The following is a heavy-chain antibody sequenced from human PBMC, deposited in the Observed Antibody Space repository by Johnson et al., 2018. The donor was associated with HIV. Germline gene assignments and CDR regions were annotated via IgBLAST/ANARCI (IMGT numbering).Heavy chain of an antibody. J-gene: IGHJ3*02. CDR2: IRYDGSNK. V-gene: IGHV3-33*08. D-gene: IGHD3-22*01. CDR3: AREGDSSGAGAFDI. CDR1: GFTFSSYA. Sequence: QVQLVESGGGVVQPGRSLRLSCAASGFTFSSYAMHWVRQAPGKGLEWVAFIRYDGSNKYYADSVKGRFTISRDNSKNTLYLQMNSLRAEDTAVYYCAREGDSSGAGAFDIWGQGTMVTVSS.